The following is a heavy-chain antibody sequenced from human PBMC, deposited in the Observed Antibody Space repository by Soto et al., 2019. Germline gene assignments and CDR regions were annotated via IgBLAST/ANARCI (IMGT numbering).Heavy chain of an antibody. CDR1: GDTFSNYA. Sequence: QVQLVQSGAEVKKPGSSVKVSCKASGDTFSNYAISWVRQAPGQGLEWMGGIIPVFGRPTYALKFQGRLTITADDYTSTAYMELSSLTYDDTAVYYCARDLGGVVITGGLDYWGQGTPVTVSS. CDR2: IIPVFGRP. CDR3: ARDLGGVVITGGLDY. V-gene: IGHV1-69*01. J-gene: IGHJ4*02. D-gene: IGHD3-3*01.